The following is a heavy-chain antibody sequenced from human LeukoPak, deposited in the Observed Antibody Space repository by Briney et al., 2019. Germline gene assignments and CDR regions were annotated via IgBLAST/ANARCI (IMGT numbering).Heavy chain of an antibody. CDR1: GGSFSGYY. Sequence: SETLSLTCAVYGGSFSGYYWSWIRQPPGKGLEWIGEINHSGSTNYNPSLKSRVTISVDTSKNQFSLKLSSVTAADTAVYYCAGGSHLATSSSSYWGQGTLVTVSS. CDR2: INHSGST. V-gene: IGHV4-34*01. D-gene: IGHD6-6*01. J-gene: IGHJ4*02. CDR3: AGGSHLATSSSSY.